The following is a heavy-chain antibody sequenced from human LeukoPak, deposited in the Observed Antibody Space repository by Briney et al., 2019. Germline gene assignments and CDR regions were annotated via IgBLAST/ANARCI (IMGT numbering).Heavy chain of an antibody. D-gene: IGHD5-24*01. V-gene: IGHV1-2*02. CDR3: ARDRYGDGFAHFDY. CDR2: ITPGGGT. CDR1: GYTFTYYA. J-gene: IGHJ4*02. Sequence: ASVKVSCKASGYTFTYYAMHWVRQAPGQGVQWMGWITPGGGTNYPQKFQGRVAITWDTSITTAYMDLSRLTSDDTAVYYCARDRYGDGFAHFDYWGQGALVTVSS.